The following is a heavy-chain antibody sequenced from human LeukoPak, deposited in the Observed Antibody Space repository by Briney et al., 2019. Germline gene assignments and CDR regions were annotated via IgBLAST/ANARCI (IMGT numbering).Heavy chain of an antibody. CDR3: ARRYYHSTEFDP. D-gene: IGHD2/OR15-2a*01. CDR1: EYSFSNYW. V-gene: IGHV5-51*03. J-gene: IGHJ5*02. Sequence: GESLKISCKASEYSFSNYWIGWVGQMPGKGLEWMGFIYPGDSTTRYSPSFQGQVTISADRSISTAYLQWSSLKASDTAMYYCARRYYHSTEFDPWGQGTLVTVSS. CDR2: IYPGDSTT.